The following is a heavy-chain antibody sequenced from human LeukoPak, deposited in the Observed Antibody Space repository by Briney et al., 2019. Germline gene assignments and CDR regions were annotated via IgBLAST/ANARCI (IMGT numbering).Heavy chain of an antibody. CDR1: VGSISSYY. V-gene: IGHV4-4*07. Sequence: SETLSLTCTVSVGSISSYYWSWIRQPAGKGLEWIGRIYTSGSTNYNPSLKSRVTMSVDTSKNQFSLKLSSVTAADTAVYYCARDRIFSSGYYYYMDVWGKGTTVTVSS. D-gene: IGHD3-22*01. J-gene: IGHJ6*03. CDR3: ARDRIFSSGYYYYMDV. CDR2: IYTSGST.